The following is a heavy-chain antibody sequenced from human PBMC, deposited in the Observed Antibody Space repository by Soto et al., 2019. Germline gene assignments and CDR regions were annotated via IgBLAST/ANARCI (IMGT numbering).Heavy chain of an antibody. Sequence: VSVKVYCKASGYTFSSYDINWVRQATGQGLEWMGWMNPNSGNTGYAQKFQGRVTMTRNTSISTAYMELSSLRSEDTAVYYCARARKPRIAAAGTLYYYYMDVWGKGTTVTVSS. CDR1: GYTFSSYD. D-gene: IGHD6-13*01. CDR2: MNPNSGNT. J-gene: IGHJ6*03. V-gene: IGHV1-8*01. CDR3: ARARKPRIAAAGTLYYYYMDV.